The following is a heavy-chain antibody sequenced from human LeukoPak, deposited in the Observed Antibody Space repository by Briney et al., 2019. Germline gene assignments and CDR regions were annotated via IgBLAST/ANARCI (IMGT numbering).Heavy chain of an antibody. J-gene: IGHJ4*02. D-gene: IGHD1-26*01. CDR3: ARARTRNSGAFDY. V-gene: IGHV3-21*01. CDR1: GFTFSSYS. Sequence: KPGGSLRLSCAASGFTFSSYSMNWVRQAPGKGLEWVSSISSSSSYIYYADSVKGRLTISRDNAKNSLYLQMNSLRAEDTAVYYCARARTRNSGAFDYWGQGTLVTVSS. CDR2: ISSSSSYI.